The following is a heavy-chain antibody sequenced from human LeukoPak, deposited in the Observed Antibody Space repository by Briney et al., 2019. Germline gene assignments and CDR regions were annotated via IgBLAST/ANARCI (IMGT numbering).Heavy chain of an antibody. CDR2: ISGSGGST. CDR3: ARVGYDYVWGSYRYYYYYYMDV. V-gene: IGHV3-23*01. Sequence: GGSLRLSCAASGFTFSSYAMSWVRQAPGKGLEWVSAISGSGGSTYYADSVKGRFTISRDNSKNTLYLQMNSLRAEDTAVYYCARVGYDYVWGSYRYYYYYYMDVWGKGTTVTISS. J-gene: IGHJ6*03. D-gene: IGHD3-16*02. CDR1: GFTFSSYA.